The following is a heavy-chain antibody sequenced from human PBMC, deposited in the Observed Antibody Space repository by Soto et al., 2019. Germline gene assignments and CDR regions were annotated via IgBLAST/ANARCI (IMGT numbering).Heavy chain of an antibody. CDR1: GFTVSNNY. D-gene: IGHD5-18*01. CDR2: IFSGGST. J-gene: IGHJ4*02. Sequence: EVQLVESGGGLVQPGGSLRLSCAASGFTVSNNYMSWVRQAPGKGLEWVSVIFSGGSTYYADSVKGRFTISRDSSKNTLYLQMNSLRAEDTPVYYCARDQGYSHSLGQGTLVTVSS. V-gene: IGHV3-66*01. CDR3: ARDQGYSHS.